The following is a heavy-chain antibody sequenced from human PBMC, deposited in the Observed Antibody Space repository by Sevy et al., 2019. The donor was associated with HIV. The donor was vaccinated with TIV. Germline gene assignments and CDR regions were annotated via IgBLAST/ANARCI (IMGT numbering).Heavy chain of an antibody. Sequence: QQRGSLRLSCAASGFTFSSYGMHWVRQAPGKGLEWVAFIRYDGSNKYYADSVKGRFTISRDNSKNTLYLQMNSLRAEDTAVYYCAKTTGRFRENLTTHLDYWGQGTLVTVSS. CDR2: IRYDGSNK. V-gene: IGHV3-30*02. CDR1: GFTFSSYG. D-gene: IGHD3-10*01. J-gene: IGHJ4*02. CDR3: AKTTGRFRENLTTHLDY.